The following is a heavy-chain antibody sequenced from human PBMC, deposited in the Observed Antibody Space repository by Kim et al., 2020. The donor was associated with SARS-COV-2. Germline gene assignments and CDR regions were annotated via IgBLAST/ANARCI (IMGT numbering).Heavy chain of an antibody. CDR2: LYGSPGTP. J-gene: IGHJ6*02. Sequence: ASVKVSCKASGYTFTTFNMHWVRQAPGQRLEWMGWLYGSPGTPPSSHPREDRVPITRDTSATTSYMELSSLRFEDTAVYYCARAGLKGGRDVWGQGTTFTFSS. CDR1: GYTFTTFN. CDR3: ARAGLKGGRDV. V-gene: IGHV1-3*01.